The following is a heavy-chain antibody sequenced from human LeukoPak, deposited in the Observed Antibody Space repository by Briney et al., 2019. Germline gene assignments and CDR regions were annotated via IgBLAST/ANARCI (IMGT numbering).Heavy chain of an antibody. Sequence: PSETLSLTCAVYGGSFSGYYWSWIRQPPGKGLEWIGEINHSGSTNYNPSLKSRVTISVDTSKNQFSLKLSSVTAADTAVYYCARARGYSYANEFHLDYWGQGTLVTVSS. V-gene: IGHV4-34*01. CDR3: ARARGYSYANEFHLDY. J-gene: IGHJ4*02. D-gene: IGHD5-18*01. CDR1: GGSFSGYY. CDR2: INHSGST.